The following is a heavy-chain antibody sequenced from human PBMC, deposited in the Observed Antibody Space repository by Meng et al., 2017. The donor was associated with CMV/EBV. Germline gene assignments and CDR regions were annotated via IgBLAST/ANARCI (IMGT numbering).Heavy chain of an antibody. CDR3: ARAPYCSNGVCFSGPYGLDV. Sequence: LSLTCAASGFPFSSYDMHWVRQVTGKGLEWVSGIDSAGDTSYVGSVEGRFTISRDDAKNSLYLQMNNLQAGDTAVYYCARAPYCSNGVCFSGPYGLDVWSQGTTVTVSS. D-gene: IGHD2-8*01. J-gene: IGHJ6*02. V-gene: IGHV3-13*01. CDR1: GFPFSSYD. CDR2: IDSAGDT.